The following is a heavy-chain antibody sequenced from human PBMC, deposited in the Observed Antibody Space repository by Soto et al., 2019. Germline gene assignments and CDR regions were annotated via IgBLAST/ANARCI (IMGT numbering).Heavy chain of an antibody. CDR2: ISWSSVTM. CDR1: GVTFDDYA. J-gene: IGHJ4*02. CDR3: ARDHDEDFGYDLDYFDY. D-gene: IGHD5-12*01. V-gene: IGHV3-9*01. Sequence: GGSLRLSCAASGVTFDDYAMHWVRQVPGKGLEWVAGISWSSVTMGYADSVKGRFTISRDNAKNSLYLQMDSLRPDDTAFYYCARDHDEDFGYDLDYFDYWGQGTLVTVSS.